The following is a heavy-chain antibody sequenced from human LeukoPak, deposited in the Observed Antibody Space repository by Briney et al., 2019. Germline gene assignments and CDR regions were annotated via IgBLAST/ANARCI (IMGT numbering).Heavy chain of an antibody. V-gene: IGHV3-48*02. CDR1: GFTFSRYS. J-gene: IGHJ4*02. CDR2: ISSSSSLI. Sequence: PGGSLRLSCAASGFTFSRYSMNWVRQAPGKGLEWISYISSSSSLIHYADSVKGRFTVSRDNAKNSLYLQMNSLRDEDTAVYYCARDKSGRYYDGVIWWGQGTLVTVSS. CDR3: ARDKSGRYYDGVIW. D-gene: IGHD1-26*01.